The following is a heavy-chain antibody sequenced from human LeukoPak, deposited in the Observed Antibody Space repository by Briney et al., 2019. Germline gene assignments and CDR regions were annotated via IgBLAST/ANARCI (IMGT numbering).Heavy chain of an antibody. J-gene: IGHJ4*02. CDR2: INHSGST. CDR1: GGSFSGYY. V-gene: IGHV4-34*01. Sequence: SETLSLTCAVYGGSFSGYYWTWSRQPPGKGLEWIGEINHSGSTNYNPSLKSRVTISVDTSKNQFSLKLSSVTAADTAVYYCARARYYDILTGYYPYFDYWGQGTLVTVSS. CDR3: ARARYYDILTGYYPYFDY. D-gene: IGHD3-9*01.